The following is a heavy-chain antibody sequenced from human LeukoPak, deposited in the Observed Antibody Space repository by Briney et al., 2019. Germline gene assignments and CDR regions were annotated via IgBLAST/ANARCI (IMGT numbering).Heavy chain of an antibody. D-gene: IGHD5-18*01. Sequence: GGSLRLSCAGSGFVVSSNYMSWVRQAAGKGLEWVSVIYGSSRTYYADSVKGRFTISRDNSKNTVYLQMDSLRAEDTAVYYCARDRADGYNYGDYFDNWGQGTLVTVSS. J-gene: IGHJ4*02. CDR2: IYGSSRT. CDR3: ARDRADGYNYGDYFDN. CDR1: GFVVSSNY. V-gene: IGHV3-66*01.